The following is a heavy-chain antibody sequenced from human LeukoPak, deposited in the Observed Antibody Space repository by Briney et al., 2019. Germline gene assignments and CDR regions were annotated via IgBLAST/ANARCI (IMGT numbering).Heavy chain of an antibody. Sequence: SETLSLTCTVSGGSISSGGYYWSWIRQHPGKGLEWIGYIYYSGSTYYNPSLKSRVTISVDTSKNQFSLKLSSVTAADTAVYYCARDFRFEGATSASFDYWGQGTLVTVSS. D-gene: IGHD1-26*01. J-gene: IGHJ4*02. CDR2: IYYSGST. V-gene: IGHV4-31*03. CDR1: GGSISSGGYY. CDR3: ARDFRFEGATSASFDY.